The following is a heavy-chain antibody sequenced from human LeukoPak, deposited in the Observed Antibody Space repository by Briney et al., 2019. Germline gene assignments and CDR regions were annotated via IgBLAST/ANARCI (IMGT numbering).Heavy chain of an antibody. Sequence: HPGGSLRLSCAASGFSISNYWINWVRQAPGKGPEWVANIKQDGSEKNYVDSVKGRFTISRDNAKNSLILQMNSLRDEDTAVYYCARGVWAPFDSWGQGTLVSVSS. D-gene: IGHD7-27*01. V-gene: IGHV3-7*01. CDR3: ARGVWAPFDS. CDR2: IKQDGSEK. CDR1: GFSISNYW. J-gene: IGHJ4*02.